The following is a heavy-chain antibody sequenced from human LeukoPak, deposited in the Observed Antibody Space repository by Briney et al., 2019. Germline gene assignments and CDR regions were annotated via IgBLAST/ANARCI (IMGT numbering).Heavy chain of an antibody. D-gene: IGHD3-3*01. V-gene: IGHV4-59*08. CDR2: IYYSGST. CDR1: GGSISSYY. Sequence: SETLSLTCTVSGGSISSYYWSWIRQPPGKGLEWIGYIYYSGSTNYNPSLKSRVTISVDTSKNQFSLKLSSVTAADTAVYYCARQSTYYDFWSGYGSLYYFDYWGQGTLVTVSS. J-gene: IGHJ4*02. CDR3: ARQSTYYDFWSGYGSLYYFDY.